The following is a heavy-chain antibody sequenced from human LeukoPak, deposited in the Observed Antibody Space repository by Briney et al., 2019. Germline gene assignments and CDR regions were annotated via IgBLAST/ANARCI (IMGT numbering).Heavy chain of an antibody. CDR3: ARFLHSGSRSFDC. CDR1: GGSISSYY. CDR2: IYYSGST. Sequence: SETLSLTCTVSGGSISSYYWSWIRQPPGKGLEWIGYIYYSGSTNYTPSLKSRVTISLDTSKNQFSLKLSSVTAADTAVYYCARFLHSGSRSFDCWGQGTLVTVSS. V-gene: IGHV4-59*01. D-gene: IGHD5-12*01. J-gene: IGHJ4*02.